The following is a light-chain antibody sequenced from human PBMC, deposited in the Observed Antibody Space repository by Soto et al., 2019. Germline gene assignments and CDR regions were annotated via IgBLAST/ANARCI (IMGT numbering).Light chain of an antibody. CDR1: QSVSSY. CDR3: QQRSNWPLT. CDR2: DAS. J-gene: IGKJ4*01. V-gene: IGKV3-11*01. Sequence: EMVLTQSPATLSSSPGERATLSCRASQSVSSYLAWYQQKPGQAPRLLIYDASNRATGIPARFSGSGSGTDFTLTISSLEPEDFAVYYCQQRSNWPLTFGGGTKVEIK.